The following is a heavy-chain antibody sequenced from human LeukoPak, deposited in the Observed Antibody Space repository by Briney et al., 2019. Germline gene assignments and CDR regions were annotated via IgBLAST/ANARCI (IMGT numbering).Heavy chain of an antibody. Sequence: GGSLRLSCTASGFTFSSYAMTWVRQAPGKGLEWVSGIDSGGGVTYYADSVKGRFTISRDNSKNTLYLQMNSLRAEDTAVYYCARDIGTDWGQGTLVTVSS. D-gene: IGHD1-14*01. J-gene: IGHJ4*02. V-gene: IGHV3-23*01. CDR3: ARDIGTD. CDR1: GFTFSSYA. CDR2: IDSGGGVT.